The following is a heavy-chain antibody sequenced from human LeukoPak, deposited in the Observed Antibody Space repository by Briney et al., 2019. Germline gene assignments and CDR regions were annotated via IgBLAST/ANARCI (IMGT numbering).Heavy chain of an antibody. V-gene: IGHV4-34*01. J-gene: IGHJ6*03. Sequence: TSETLSLTCAVYGGSFSGYYWSWIRQPPGKGLEWIGEINHSGSTNYNPSLKSRVTISVGTSKNQFSLKLSSVTAADTAVYYCARSPRVSNDYYYMDVWGKGTTVTVSS. D-gene: IGHD2-8*01. CDR1: GGSFSGYY. CDR3: ARSPRVSNDYYYMDV. CDR2: INHSGST.